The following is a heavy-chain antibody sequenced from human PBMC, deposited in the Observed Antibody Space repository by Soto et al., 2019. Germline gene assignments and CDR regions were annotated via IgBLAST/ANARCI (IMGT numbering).Heavy chain of an antibody. CDR1: DLTFSEYS. CDR3: VKVSTFYDYWSGTTHYGIDV. CDR2: ISSDGDIT. J-gene: IGHJ6*02. V-gene: IGHV3-64D*06. D-gene: IGHD3-3*01. Sequence: PGGSLRLSCSASDLTFSEYSMHWVRQAPGKGLQYVSTISSDGDITYYADSVKGRFTISRDNSKNTLYLQMNRLRPEDTAVYYCVKVSTFYDYWSGTTHYGIDVWGQGTTVTVSS.